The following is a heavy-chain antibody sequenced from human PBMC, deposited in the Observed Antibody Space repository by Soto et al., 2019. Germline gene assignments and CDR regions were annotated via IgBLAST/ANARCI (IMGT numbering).Heavy chain of an antibody. Sequence: QVQLVQSGAEVKKPGSSVKVSCKASGGTFSSYTFTWVRQAPGQGLEWMGRIIPILNIANYAQKFQGRVTSTATQSTSTAYMELSSLRSEDTAVYYCARELAVGAGYGDYWGQGTLVTVSS. CDR2: IIPILNIA. J-gene: IGHJ4*02. CDR3: ARELAVGAGYGDY. D-gene: IGHD1-26*01. V-gene: IGHV1-69*08. CDR1: GGTFSSYT.